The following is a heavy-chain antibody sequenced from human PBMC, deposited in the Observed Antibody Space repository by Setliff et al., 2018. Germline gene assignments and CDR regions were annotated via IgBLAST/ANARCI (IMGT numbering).Heavy chain of an antibody. J-gene: IGHJ6*02. CDR2: IYHNGNT. Sequence: SETLSHTCTVSGGSVSPYFWSWIRQPPGKGLQWIGYIYHNGNTNFNPSLKSRVNMSIDTSKNQFALNLKSVTAADTAVYYCARDRTAYSYGLDVWGQGTTVTVSS. V-gene: IGHV4-59*02. CDR3: ARDRTAYSYGLDV. D-gene: IGHD5-18*01. CDR1: GGSVSPYF.